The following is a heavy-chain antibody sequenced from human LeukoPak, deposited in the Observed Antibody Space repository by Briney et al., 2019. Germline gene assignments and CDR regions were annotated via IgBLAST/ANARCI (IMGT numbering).Heavy chain of an antibody. CDR3: TTDFAEPEAFDI. CDR1: GFSFRNAW. D-gene: IGHD1-14*01. J-gene: IGHJ3*02. Sequence: GGSLRLSCAASGFSFRNAWMSWVRQAPGKGLEWVGRIKSKTDGGTTDYAAPVKGRFTISRDDSKNTLYLQMNSLKTEDTAVYYCTTDFAEPEAFDIWGQGTMVTVSS. CDR2: IKSKTDGGTT. V-gene: IGHV3-15*01.